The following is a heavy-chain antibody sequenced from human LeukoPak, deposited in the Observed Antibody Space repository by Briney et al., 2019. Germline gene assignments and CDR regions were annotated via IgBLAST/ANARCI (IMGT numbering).Heavy chain of an antibody. CDR3: ARSPYYCGGDCYSEYYYYGMDV. J-gene: IGHJ6*02. CDR1: GFTFSSYA. V-gene: IGHV3-23*01. Sequence: GGSLRLSCAASGFTFSSYAMSWVRQAPGKGLEWVSAISGSGGSTYCADSVKGRFTISRDNSKNTLYLQMNSLRAEDTAVYYCARSPYYCGGDCYSEYYYYGMDVWGQGTTVTVSS. D-gene: IGHD2-21*02. CDR2: ISGSGGST.